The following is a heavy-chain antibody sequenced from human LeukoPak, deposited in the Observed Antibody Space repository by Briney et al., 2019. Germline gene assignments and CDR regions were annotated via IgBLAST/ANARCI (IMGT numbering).Heavy chain of an antibody. D-gene: IGHD3-3*01. Sequence: SETLSLTCTVSGGSISSTSYYWGWIRQPPGKGLEWFVSIYYSGSTYYNPSRKSRVTISVDTSKNQFSLKLSSVTAADTAVYYCARQDFWSGYYFDAWGQGTLVTVSS. CDR1: GGSISSTSYY. CDR3: ARQDFWSGYYFDA. CDR2: IYYSGST. J-gene: IGHJ5*02. V-gene: IGHV4-39*01.